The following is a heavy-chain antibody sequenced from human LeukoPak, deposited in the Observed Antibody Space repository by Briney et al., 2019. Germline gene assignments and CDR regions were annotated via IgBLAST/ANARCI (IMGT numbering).Heavy chain of an antibody. J-gene: IGHJ4*02. V-gene: IGHV3-7*05. CDR1: GFIFGSSW. CDR2: IKPDGSEK. Sequence: PGGSLRLSCAASGFIFGSSWMSWVLQAPGKGLEWVASIKPDGSEKYYVDSVKGRFTISRDNAKNSLYLQMNSLRAEDTAVYYCARNYYWGQGSLVTVSS. CDR3: ARNYY.